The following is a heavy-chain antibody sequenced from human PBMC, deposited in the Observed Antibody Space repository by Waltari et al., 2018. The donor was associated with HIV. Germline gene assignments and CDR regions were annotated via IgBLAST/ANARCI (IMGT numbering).Heavy chain of an antibody. CDR3: ARDYSGTYADFDY. CDR1: VFPLSSYS. Sequence: EVQLEESGGGLVQPGGSLRLSCAASVFPLSSYSMNWVRQAPGKGLEWVSYISSSGSTIYYADSVRGRFTISRDNAKNSLYLQLNSLRAEDTAVYYCARDYSGTYADFDYWGQGTLVTVSS. D-gene: IGHD1-26*01. CDR2: ISSSGSTI. V-gene: IGHV3-48*01. J-gene: IGHJ4*02.